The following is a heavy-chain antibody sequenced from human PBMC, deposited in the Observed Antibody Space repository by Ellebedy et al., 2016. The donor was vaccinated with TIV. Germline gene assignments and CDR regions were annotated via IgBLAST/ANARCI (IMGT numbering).Heavy chain of an antibody. D-gene: IGHD5-18*01. Sequence: SETLSLTCTVSGGSISSYYWSWIRQPPGKGLEWIGYIYYSGGTNYNPSLKSRVTMSLDTSKNQFSLKLSSVTAADTAVYYCARNPSETWIQLWSDWYFDLWGRGTLVTVSS. CDR1: GGSISSYY. CDR3: ARNPSETWIQLWSDWYFDL. CDR2: IYYSGGT. J-gene: IGHJ2*01. V-gene: IGHV4-59*08.